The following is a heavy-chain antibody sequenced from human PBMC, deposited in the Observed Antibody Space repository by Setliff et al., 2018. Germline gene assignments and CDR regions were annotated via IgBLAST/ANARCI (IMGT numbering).Heavy chain of an antibody. CDR3: ARVGGLLVATMPFDY. J-gene: IGHJ4*02. Sequence: SETLSLTCAVSGFSITNGYYWGWIRQSPGKQLGWIGNIFQSGITFYNPSLKSRVTISLDPSQNQFSLKLRSVTAADTAVYFCARVGGLLVATMPFDYWGPGTLVTVSS. V-gene: IGHV4-38-2*01. D-gene: IGHD5-12*01. CDR1: GFSITNGYY. CDR2: IFQSGIT.